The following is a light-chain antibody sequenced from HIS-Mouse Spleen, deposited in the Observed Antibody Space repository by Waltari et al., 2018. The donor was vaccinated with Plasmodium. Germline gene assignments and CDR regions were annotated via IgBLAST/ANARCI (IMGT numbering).Light chain of an antibody. CDR1: QIISSY. CDR2: AAS. Sequence: DIQMTQSPSSLSASVGDRVTITSRASQIISSYLNWYQQKPGKAPNLLLYAASSLQSGVPSRFSGSGSGTDFTLTSSSLQPEDFATYYCQQSYSTWTFGQGTKVEIK. J-gene: IGKJ1*01. CDR3: QQSYSTWT. V-gene: IGKV1-39*01.